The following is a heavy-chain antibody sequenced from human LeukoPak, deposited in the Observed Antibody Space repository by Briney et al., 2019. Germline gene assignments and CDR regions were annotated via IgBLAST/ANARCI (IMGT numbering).Heavy chain of an antibody. V-gene: IGHV3-23*01. CDR3: ANEGTTPHDY. J-gene: IGHJ4*02. Sequence: ETLSLTCTVSGGSISSSSYYWGWVRQAPGKGLEWVSAISGSGGSTYYADSVKGRFTISRDNSKNTLYLQMNSLRAEDTAVYYCANEGTTPHDYWGQGTLVTVSS. CDR1: GGSISSSSYY. CDR2: ISGSGGST. D-gene: IGHD4-17*01.